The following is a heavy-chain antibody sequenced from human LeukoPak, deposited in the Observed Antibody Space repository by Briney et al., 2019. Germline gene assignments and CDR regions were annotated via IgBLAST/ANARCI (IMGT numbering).Heavy chain of an antibody. CDR2: IYYSGST. V-gene: IGHV4-39*01. J-gene: IGHJ4*02. D-gene: IGHD3-9*01. CDR3: ASLPRYYDILTGYSLPQYYFDY. Sequence: SETLSLTCTVSGGSISSSSYYWGWIRQPPGKGLEWIGSIYYSGSTYYNPSLKSRVTISVDTSKNQFSLKLSSVTAADTAVYYCASLPRYYDILTGYSLPQYYFDYWGQGTLVTVSS. CDR1: GGSISSSSYY.